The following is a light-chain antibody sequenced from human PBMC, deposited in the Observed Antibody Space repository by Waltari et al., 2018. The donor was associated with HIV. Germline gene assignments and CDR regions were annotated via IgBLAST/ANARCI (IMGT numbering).Light chain of an antibody. V-gene: IGKV4-1*01. CDR1: QSVFSSSNYKNY. CDR3: QQYYSTPMYT. Sequence: DIVMPQSPDSLDVSLGERATINCKSSQSVFSSSNYKNYLAWYQQKPGQPPKLLIYWASTRESGVPDRFSGSGSGTDFTLTISSLQAEDVAVYSCQQYYSTPMYTFGQGTKLEIK. CDR2: WAS. J-gene: IGKJ2*01.